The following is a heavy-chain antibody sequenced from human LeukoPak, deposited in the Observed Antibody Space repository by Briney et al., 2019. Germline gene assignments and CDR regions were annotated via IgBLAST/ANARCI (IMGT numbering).Heavy chain of an antibody. CDR1: GGTFSSYA. D-gene: IGHD3-22*01. CDR3: ARSNHYYDSSGYRYYFDY. V-gene: IGHV1-69*13. J-gene: IGHJ4*02. Sequence: ASVNVSCKASGGTFSSYAISWVRQAPGQGLEWMGGIIPIFGTANYAQKFQGRVTITADESTSTAYMELSSLRSEDTAVYYCARSNHYYDSSGYRYYFDYWGQGTLVTVSS. CDR2: IIPIFGTA.